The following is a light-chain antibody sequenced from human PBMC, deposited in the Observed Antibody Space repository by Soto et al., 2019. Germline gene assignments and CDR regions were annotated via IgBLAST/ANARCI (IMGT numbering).Light chain of an antibody. Sequence: ENVMTQSLGTMSLSPLEGDSICWSSSQSVSSRLAWYQQKTGQAPRLLISGASRRATGIPDRFSGSGSGTDFTLTISRLEPEDFALYYCQHYVGGSTITFGQGTRLEIK. CDR1: QSVSSR. CDR3: QHYVGGSTIT. J-gene: IGKJ5*01. V-gene: IGKV3-20*01. CDR2: GAS.